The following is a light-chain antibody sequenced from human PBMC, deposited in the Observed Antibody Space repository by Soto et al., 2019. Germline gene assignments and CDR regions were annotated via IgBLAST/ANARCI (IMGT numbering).Light chain of an antibody. Sequence: EIVMTQSPATLSVSPGERATLSCRASQSVSSNLAWYQQKPGQAPRLLIYGASTRATGIPARFSGSGSGTEFTLTISSLQPDDFATYSCQQSYNAPYTFGQGTMLEIK. V-gene: IGKV3-15*01. J-gene: IGKJ2*01. CDR3: QQSYNAPYT. CDR2: GAS. CDR1: QSVSSN.